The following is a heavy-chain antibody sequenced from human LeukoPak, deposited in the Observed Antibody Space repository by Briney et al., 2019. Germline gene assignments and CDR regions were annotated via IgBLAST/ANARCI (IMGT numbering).Heavy chain of an antibody. J-gene: IGHJ4*02. V-gene: IGHV3-74*01. CDR1: GFTFSSFA. D-gene: IGHD3-22*01. Sequence: PGRSLRLSCAASGFTFSSFAMHWVRQAPGKGLVWVSRINSDGSSTSYADSVKGRFTISRDNAKNTLYLQMNSLRAEDTAVYYCARDPPYYYDSSGYLDYWGQGTLVTVSS. CDR2: INSDGSST. CDR3: ARDPPYYYDSSGYLDY.